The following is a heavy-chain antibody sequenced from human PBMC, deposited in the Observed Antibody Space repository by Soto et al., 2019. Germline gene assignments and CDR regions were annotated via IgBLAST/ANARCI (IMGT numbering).Heavy chain of an antibody. D-gene: IGHD3-22*01. J-gene: IGHJ5*02. CDR2: IYYSGST. V-gene: IGHV4-59*01. CDR1: GGSISSYY. CDR3: ARLGDDRGGWFDP. Sequence: QVQLQESGPGLVKPSETLSLTCTVSGGSISSYYWSWIRQPPGKGLEWIGYIYYSGSTNYNPSLKSRVTISVDTSKNRFSRKLSSVTAADTAVYYCARLGDDRGGWFDPWGQGTLVTVSS.